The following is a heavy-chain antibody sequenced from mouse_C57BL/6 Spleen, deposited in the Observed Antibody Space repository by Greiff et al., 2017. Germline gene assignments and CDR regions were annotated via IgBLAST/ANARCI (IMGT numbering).Heavy chain of an antibody. CDR3: AKNGGSSPYYFDF. CDR2: IWRRGST. Sequence: QVQLKESGPGLVQPSQSLSITCTVSGFSLTNYGVHWVRQSPGKGLEWLGVIWRRGSTDYNAAFMSRLSITKDNSKSQVFFKMNSLQAADTAIYYCAKNGGSSPYYFDFWGQGTTLTVSS. V-gene: IGHV2-5*01. CDR1: GFSLTNYG. D-gene: IGHD1-1*01. J-gene: IGHJ2*01.